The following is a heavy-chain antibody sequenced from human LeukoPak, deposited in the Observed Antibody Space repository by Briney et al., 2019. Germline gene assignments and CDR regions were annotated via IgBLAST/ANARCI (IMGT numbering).Heavy chain of an antibody. CDR3: AREGYNDYGTRYFDY. Sequence: GGSLRLSCAASGFTFSAYSMNWVRQAPGKGLEWVSYISGGDNTIYYADSVKGRFTISRDNANGLLYLQMSSLGDEDTAIYYCAREGYNDYGTRYFDYWGQGILVTVSS. CDR1: GFTFSAYS. D-gene: IGHD4-17*01. J-gene: IGHJ4*02. V-gene: IGHV3-48*02. CDR2: ISGGDNTI.